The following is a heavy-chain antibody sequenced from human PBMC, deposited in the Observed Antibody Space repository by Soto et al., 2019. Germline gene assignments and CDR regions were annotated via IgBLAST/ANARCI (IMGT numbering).Heavy chain of an antibody. V-gene: IGHV3-30-3*01. CDR2: ISYDGSNK. J-gene: IGHJ4*02. CDR3: ARDRAGKALGATLDY. Sequence: GGSLRLSCAASGFTFSSYAMHWVRQAPGKGLEWVAVISYDGSNKYYADSVKGRFTISRDNSKNTLYLQMNSLRAEDTAVYYCARDRAGKALGATLDYWGQGTLVTVSS. CDR1: GFTFSSYA. D-gene: IGHD1-26*01.